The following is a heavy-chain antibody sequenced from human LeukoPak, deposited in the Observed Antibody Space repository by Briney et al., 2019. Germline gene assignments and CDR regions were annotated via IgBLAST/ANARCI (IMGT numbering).Heavy chain of an antibody. CDR3: ARDAPFVLRSYDTFDI. Sequence: GRSLRLSCAASGFTFNNYGMHWVRQPPGKGLEWVAVIWYDGSNKYYADSVKGRFTISRDNSTNTLYLQMNSLRAEDTAVYYCARDAPFVLRSYDTFDIWGQGTMVTVSS. CDR2: IWYDGSNK. CDR1: GFTFNNYG. V-gene: IGHV3-33*01. J-gene: IGHJ3*02. D-gene: IGHD2-15*01.